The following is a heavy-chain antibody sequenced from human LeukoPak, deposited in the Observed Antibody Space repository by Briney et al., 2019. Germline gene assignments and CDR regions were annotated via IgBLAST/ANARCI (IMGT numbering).Heavy chain of an antibody. CDR3: ARDSGGGYYYDSSGYYAEYFQH. J-gene: IGHJ1*01. V-gene: IGHV1-2*02. Sequence: RWASVKVSCKASGYTFTGYYMHWVRQAPGQGLEWMGWINPNSGGTNYAQKFQGRVTMTRDTSISTAYMELSRLRSDGTAVYYCARDSGGGYYYDSSGYYAEYFQHWGQGTLVTVSS. CDR2: INPNSGGT. CDR1: GYTFTGYY. D-gene: IGHD3-22*01.